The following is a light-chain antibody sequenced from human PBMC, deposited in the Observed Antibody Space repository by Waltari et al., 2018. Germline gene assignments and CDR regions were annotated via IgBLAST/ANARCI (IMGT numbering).Light chain of an antibody. CDR1: QSVGNN. J-gene: IGKJ3*01. CDR2: GAS. Sequence: EVVMTQSPATLSVSPGNRATLSCRASQSVGNNLAWYQQKPGQAPRVLIYGASTRATGIPVRFSGRGSGTEFSLTINSLQSEDFAVYYCQQYNGWPFTFGPGTKVDFK. CDR3: QQYNGWPFT. V-gene: IGKV3-15*01.